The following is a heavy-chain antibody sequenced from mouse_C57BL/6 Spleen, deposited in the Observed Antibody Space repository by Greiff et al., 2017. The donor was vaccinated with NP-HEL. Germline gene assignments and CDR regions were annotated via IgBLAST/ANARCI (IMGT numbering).Heavy chain of an antibody. V-gene: IGHV5-12*01. CDR3: ARQDYSNFAY. J-gene: IGHJ3*01. CDR2: ISNGGGST. Sequence: EVMLLESGGGLVQPGGSPKLSCAASGFTFSDYYMYWVRQTPEKRLEWVAYISNGGGSTYYHDTVKGRFTFSGDNAKNTVYLQMSRLTSEDTAMYYCARQDYSNFAYGGQRTLVTVSA. D-gene: IGHD2-5*01. CDR1: GFTFSDYY.